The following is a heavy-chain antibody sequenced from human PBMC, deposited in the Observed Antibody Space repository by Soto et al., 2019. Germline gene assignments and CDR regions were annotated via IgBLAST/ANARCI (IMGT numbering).Heavy chain of an antibody. J-gene: IGHJ3*02. CDR1: GYTFTSYY. V-gene: IGHV1-46*01. CDR2: INPSGGST. CDR3: AREMPRGALDI. Sequence: ASVKVSCKASGYTFTSYYMHWVRQAPGQGLEWMGIINPSGGSTSYAQKFQGRVTMTRDASTSTVYMELSSLRSEDTAVYYCAREMPRGALDIWGQGTMVTVSS. D-gene: IGHD2-2*01.